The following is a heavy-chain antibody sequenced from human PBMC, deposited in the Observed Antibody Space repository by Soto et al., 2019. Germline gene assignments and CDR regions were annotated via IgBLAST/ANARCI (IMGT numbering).Heavy chain of an antibody. J-gene: IGHJ4*02. CDR3: AKASSAWYGSKNYYFDS. Sequence: GGSLSLSCVVSGFTFIDYAMDWVRQAPGKGLEWVSEISATGGTTNYADSVKGRYTISRDNSNNTPYLQLTNLRAEDTAMFYCAKASSAWYGSKNYYFDSWGQGALVTVSS. CDR1: GFTFIDYA. CDR2: ISATGGTT. D-gene: IGHD6-19*01. V-gene: IGHV3-23*01.